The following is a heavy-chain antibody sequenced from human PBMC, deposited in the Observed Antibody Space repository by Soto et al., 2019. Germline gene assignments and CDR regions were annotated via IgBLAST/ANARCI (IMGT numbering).Heavy chain of an antibody. CDR2: ISPSNGNT. J-gene: IGHJ5*02. Sequence: ASVKFSCEASGYTFTTYSIAWVRQAPGEGLEWMGLISPSNGNTNYAQKFQGRVTMTTDTSTKTAYMELRSLRADDTAVYYCAREASRVHSSWFDPWGQGTLVTVSS. CDR3: AREASRVHSSWFDP. D-gene: IGHD6-13*01. V-gene: IGHV1-18*01. CDR1: GYTFTTYS.